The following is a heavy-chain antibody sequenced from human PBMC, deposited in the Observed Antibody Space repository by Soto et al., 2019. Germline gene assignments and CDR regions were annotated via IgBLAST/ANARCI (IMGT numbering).Heavy chain of an antibody. CDR1: CGSISGHY. Sequence: XESLSLPCSVSCGSISGHYWIWIRQSPGKGLEWIGYIFYTGSTNYNPSLKSRVTLSVDTSKNQFSLRLSSVTAADTAVYYCARVGSSGWSPDDWGQGALVTVSS. J-gene: IGHJ4*02. V-gene: IGHV4-59*11. D-gene: IGHD6-19*01. CDR2: IFYTGST. CDR3: ARVGSSGWSPDD.